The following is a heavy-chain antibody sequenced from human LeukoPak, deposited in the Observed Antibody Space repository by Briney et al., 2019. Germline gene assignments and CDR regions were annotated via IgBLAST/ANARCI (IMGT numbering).Heavy chain of an antibody. J-gene: IGHJ6*02. V-gene: IGHV4-59*01. CDR3: ASTGVNRQYYYGMDV. CDR1: GGSISSYY. D-gene: IGHD1-1*01. CDR2: IYYSGST. Sequence: SETLSLTCTVSGGSISSYYWSWIRQPPGKGLEWIGYIYYSGSTNYNPSLKSRVTISVDTSKNQFSLKLSSVTAADTAVYYCASTGVNRQYYYGMDVWGQGTTVTVSS.